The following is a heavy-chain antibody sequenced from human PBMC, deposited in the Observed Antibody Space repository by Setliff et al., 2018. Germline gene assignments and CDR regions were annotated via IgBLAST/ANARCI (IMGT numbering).Heavy chain of an antibody. V-gene: IGHV3-30*02. CDR2: IRYNGNNK. Sequence: PGGSLRLSCATSGFTFSSYGMHWVRQAPGKGLEWVAFIRYNGNNKYYVDSVKGRFTISRDNSKNTLYLEMNSLRAEDTTVYYCAKDYSMAITVGYFQHWGHGTLVTVSS. D-gene: IGHD1-20*01. CDR3: AKDYSMAITVGYFQH. J-gene: IGHJ1*01. CDR1: GFTFSSYG.